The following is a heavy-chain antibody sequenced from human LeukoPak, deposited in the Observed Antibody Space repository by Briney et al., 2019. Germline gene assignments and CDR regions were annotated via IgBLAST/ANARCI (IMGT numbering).Heavy chain of an antibody. CDR2: INHSGSA. CDR3: ARARRDSGYYKVDY. Sequence: SETLSLTCAVYSGSFSGYYWSWIRQPPGKGLEWIGEINHSGSANYNPSLKSRVTLSIDKSKNQFSLNLSSVTAADTAVYYCARARRDSGYYKVDYWGQGTLVTVSS. J-gene: IGHJ4*02. V-gene: IGHV4-34*01. D-gene: IGHD3-3*01. CDR1: SGSFSGYY.